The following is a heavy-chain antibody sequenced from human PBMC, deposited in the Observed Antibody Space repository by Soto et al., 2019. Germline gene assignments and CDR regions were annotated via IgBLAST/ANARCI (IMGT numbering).Heavy chain of an antibody. J-gene: IGHJ4*02. CDR1: GFTFTTYT. CDR3: AKDGCYSSSWPYYFDH. D-gene: IGHD6-13*01. Sequence: EVQLLESGGGLVQPGGSLRLSCAASGFTFTTYTMSWLRQAPGKGLEWVSSISGSGGHTYYADSVKGRLIVSRDNSKNTLYLQMNRVRSEDTAVYYCAKDGCYSSSWPYYFDHWGQGTLVTVSS. V-gene: IGHV3-23*01. CDR2: ISGSGGHT.